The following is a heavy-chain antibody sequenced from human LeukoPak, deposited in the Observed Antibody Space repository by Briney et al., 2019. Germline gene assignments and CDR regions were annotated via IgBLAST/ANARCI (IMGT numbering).Heavy chain of an antibody. Sequence: GASVKVSCKASGYTFTSYYMHWVRQAPGQGLEWMGIINPSGGSTSYAQKFQGRVTMTRDTSTSTVYMELSSLRSEDTAVYYCASSYCSSTSCYTSSRDGAFDIWGQGTMVTVSS. CDR2: INPSGGST. J-gene: IGHJ3*02. D-gene: IGHD2-2*02. V-gene: IGHV1-46*03. CDR1: GYTFTSYY. CDR3: ASSYCSSTSCYTSSRDGAFDI.